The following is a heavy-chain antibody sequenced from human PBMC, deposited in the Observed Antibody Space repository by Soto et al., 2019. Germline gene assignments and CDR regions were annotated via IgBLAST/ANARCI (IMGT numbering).Heavy chain of an antibody. CDR2: STHTGNT. V-gene: IGHV1-18*01. D-gene: IGHD1-26*01. Sequence: ASVKLSCKTSGYAFPHYVINWVRQAPGHGLEWMGFSTHTGNTNYAQNFQGRVVLTTDTSTSTAHMEVTSLRSDDTAVYYCARSGEHPLDYWGQGTPVTV. J-gene: IGHJ4*02. CDR1: GYAFPHYV. CDR3: ARSGEHPLDY.